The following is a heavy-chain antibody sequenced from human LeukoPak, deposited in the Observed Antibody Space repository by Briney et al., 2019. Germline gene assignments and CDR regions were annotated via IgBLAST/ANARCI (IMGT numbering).Heavy chain of an antibody. D-gene: IGHD6-13*01. CDR3: AREGSSWYWGTATRGWYFDL. CDR1: GGSFSGYY. Sequence: SETLSLTCAVYGGSFSGYYWSWIRQPPGKGLEWIGEMYHSGSTNYNPSLKSRVTISVDTSKNQFSLKLGSVTAADTAVYYCAREGSSWYWGTATRGWYFDLWGRGTLVTVSS. CDR2: MYHSGST. V-gene: IGHV4-34*01. J-gene: IGHJ2*01.